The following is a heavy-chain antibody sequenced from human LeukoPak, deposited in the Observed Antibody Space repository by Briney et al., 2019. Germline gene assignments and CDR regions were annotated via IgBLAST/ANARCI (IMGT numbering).Heavy chain of an antibody. CDR2: ISDTGSTI. CDR1: GFTFSSYE. D-gene: IGHD1-26*01. Sequence: GGSLRLSCAASGFTFSSYELNWVRQAPGKWLEWVSYISDTGSTIYYADSVEGRFTISRDNAKNSLFLQMNSLRAEDTAVYYCARAIGARWELLGAFDFWGQGTMVTVSS. CDR3: ARAIGARWELLGAFDF. J-gene: IGHJ3*01. V-gene: IGHV3-48*03.